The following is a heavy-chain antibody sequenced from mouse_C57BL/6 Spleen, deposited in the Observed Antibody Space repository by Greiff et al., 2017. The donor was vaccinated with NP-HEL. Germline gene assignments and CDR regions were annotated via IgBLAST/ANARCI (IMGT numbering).Heavy chain of an antibody. Sequence: QVQLQQSGAELARPGASVKMSCKASGYTFTSYTMHWVKQRPGQGLEWIGYINPSSGYTKYNQKFKDKATLTAAKSSSTAYMQLSSLTSEDSAVYYCARSRDGYYGAMDYWGQGTSVTVSS. CDR2: INPSSGYT. CDR1: GYTFTSYT. V-gene: IGHV1-4*01. CDR3: ARSRDGYYGAMDY. J-gene: IGHJ4*01. D-gene: IGHD2-3*01.